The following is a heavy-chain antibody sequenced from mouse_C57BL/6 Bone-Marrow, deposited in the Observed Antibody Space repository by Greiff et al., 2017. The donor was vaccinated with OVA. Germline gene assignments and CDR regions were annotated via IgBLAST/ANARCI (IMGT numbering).Heavy chain of an antibody. D-gene: IGHD2-1*01. CDR2: IYPRDGST. CDR3: ARGIYYGNYVRYWYFDV. CDR1: GCTFTSYD. V-gene: IGHV1-85*01. J-gene: IGHJ1*03. Sequence: VKLMESGPELVKPGASVKLSCKASGCTFTSYDINWVKQRPGQGLEWIGWIYPRDGSTKYNEKFKGKATLTVDTSSSTAYMELHSLTSEDSAVYFCARGIYYGNYVRYWYFDVWGTGTTVTVSS.